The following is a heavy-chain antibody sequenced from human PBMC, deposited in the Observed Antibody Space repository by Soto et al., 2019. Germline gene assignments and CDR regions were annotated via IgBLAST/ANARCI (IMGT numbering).Heavy chain of an antibody. CDR1: GFSFSSYG. V-gene: IGHV3-30*18. CDR3: AKQQGHPPYYGTPPPPYFDY. D-gene: IGHD3-10*01. CDR2: ISYDGSNK. Sequence: QVQLVESGGGVVQPGRSLRLSCAAFGFSFSSYGMHWVRQAPGKGLEWVAVISYDGSNKNYADSVKGRFTISRDNSKNTLDLQMNSLRAEDTAVYYCAKQQGHPPYYGTPPPPYFDYWGQGTLVTVSS. J-gene: IGHJ4*02.